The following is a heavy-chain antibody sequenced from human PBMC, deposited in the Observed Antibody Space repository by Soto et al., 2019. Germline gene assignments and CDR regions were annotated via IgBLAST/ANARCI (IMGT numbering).Heavy chain of an antibody. Sequence: SETLSLTCTVSGGSICGSSYYWGWIRQPPGKGLEWIGTIYYSGSTYYNPSLKSRVTISVDTSKNQFSLNLSSVTAADTAVYYCARPLAGTSYYMDVWGKGTTVTVSS. J-gene: IGHJ6*03. CDR2: IYYSGST. D-gene: IGHD1-1*01. V-gene: IGHV4-39*01. CDR1: GGSICGSSYY. CDR3: ARPLAGTSYYMDV.